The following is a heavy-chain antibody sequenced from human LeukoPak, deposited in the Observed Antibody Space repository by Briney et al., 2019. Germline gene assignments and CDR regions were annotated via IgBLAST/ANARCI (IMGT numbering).Heavy chain of an antibody. V-gene: IGHV3-21*01. J-gene: IGHJ5*02. CDR2: ISSSSSYI. CDR1: GFTFSSYS. CDR3: ARDRETTVTKDWFDP. Sequence: PGGSLRLSCAASGFTFSSYSMNWVRQAPGKGLEWVSSISSSSSYIYYADSVKGRFAISRDNAKNSLYLQMNSLRAEDTAVYYCARDRETTVTKDWFDPWGQGTLVTVSS. D-gene: IGHD4-17*01.